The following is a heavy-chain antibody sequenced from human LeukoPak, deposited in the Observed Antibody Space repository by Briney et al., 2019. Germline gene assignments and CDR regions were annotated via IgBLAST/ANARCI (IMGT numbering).Heavy chain of an antibody. CDR2: ISGSGGRT. Sequence: GGSLRLSCAASGFSFNYNAMSWVRQAPGKGLEWVSGISGSGGRTFYADAVKGRFTISRDNSKNTVHLQMNSLRVEDTAIYYCAKCENSWGYSPYYYFYYGMDVWGQGTTVTVSS. CDR1: GFSFNYNA. J-gene: IGHJ6*02. V-gene: IGHV3-23*01. CDR3: AKCENSWGYSPYYYFYYGMDV. D-gene: IGHD5-18*01.